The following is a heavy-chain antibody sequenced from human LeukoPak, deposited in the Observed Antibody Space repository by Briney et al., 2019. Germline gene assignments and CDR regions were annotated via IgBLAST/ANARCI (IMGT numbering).Heavy chain of an antibody. CDR3: ARDLDSSGCWAGVDY. Sequence: GGSLRLSCAASGFTFDDYGMSWVRQAPGKGLEWVSGINWNGGSTGYADSVKGRFTISRDNAKNSLYLQMNSLRAEDTALYYCARDLDSSGCWAGVDYWGQGTLVTVSS. D-gene: IGHD3-22*01. V-gene: IGHV3-20*04. CDR1: GFTFDDYG. J-gene: IGHJ4*02. CDR2: INWNGGST.